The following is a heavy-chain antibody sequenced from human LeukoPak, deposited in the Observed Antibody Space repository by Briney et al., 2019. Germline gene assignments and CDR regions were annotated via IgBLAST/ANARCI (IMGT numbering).Heavy chain of an antibody. V-gene: IGHV3-23*01. CDR3: AKDARRTSGWYFFDY. CDR1: GFAFSNQA. D-gene: IGHD6-19*01. Sequence: GGSLRLSCAASGFAFSNQAMGWVRQASGKGLEWVSVISDSGDITYYADSVKGRFTISRDNSKNTLFLQMNSLRADATAVYYCAKDARRTSGWYFFDYWGQGTLVTVSS. CDR2: ISDSGDIT. J-gene: IGHJ4*02.